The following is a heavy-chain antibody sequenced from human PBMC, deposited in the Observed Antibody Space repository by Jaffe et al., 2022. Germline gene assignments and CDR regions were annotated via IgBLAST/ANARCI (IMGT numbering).Heavy chain of an antibody. D-gene: IGHD3-9*01. Sequence: QVQLQESGPGLVKPSETLSLTCTVSGGSISSYYWSWIRQPPGKGLEWIGYIYYSGSTNYNPSLKSRVTISVDTSKNQFSLKLSSVTAADTAVYYCARGDILTGWTIHLDYWGQGTLVTVSS. V-gene: IGHV4-59*01. CDR1: GGSISSYY. CDR2: IYYSGST. CDR3: ARGDILTGWTIHLDY. J-gene: IGHJ4*02.